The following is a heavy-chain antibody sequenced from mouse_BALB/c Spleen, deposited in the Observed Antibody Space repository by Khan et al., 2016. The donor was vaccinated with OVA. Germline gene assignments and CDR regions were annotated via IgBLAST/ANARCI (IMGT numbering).Heavy chain of an antibody. CDR2: INYSGVI. CDR1: AYSITSGYA. V-gene: IGHV3-2*02. J-gene: IGHJ2*01. Sequence: VQLQELGPRLVKPSQSLSLTCTVTAYSITSGYAWNWIRQFPGNKLEWMGYINYSGVISYTPSLKSRTSIIRDTSKNQFFLQLNSVTTEDTATYYCARGNYYGYYFDYWGQGTTLTVSS. CDR3: ARGNYYGYYFDY. D-gene: IGHD1-1*01.